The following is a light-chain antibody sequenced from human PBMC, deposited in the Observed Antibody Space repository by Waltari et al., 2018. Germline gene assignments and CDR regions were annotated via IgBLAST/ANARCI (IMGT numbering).Light chain of an antibody. V-gene: IGLV2-11*01. CDR3: YSYAGSDTLV. Sequence: QSALTQPRSVSGSPGQSVTISCAGSSSAVGSYNYVSWYQHHPGRAPKLLIYDVIKRPSGVPDRVSGPKSGNTASLTISGLQAEDEADYYCYSYAGSDTLVFGGGTKLTVL. J-gene: IGLJ2*01. CDR1: SSAVGSYNY. CDR2: DVI.